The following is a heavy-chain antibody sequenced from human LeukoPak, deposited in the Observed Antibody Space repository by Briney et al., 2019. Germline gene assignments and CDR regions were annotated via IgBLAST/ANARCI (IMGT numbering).Heavy chain of an antibody. V-gene: IGHV3-48*04. J-gene: IGHJ5*02. CDR2: IGSRGFTL. Sequence: GGSLRLSCAASGFTFSSSAMSWVRQAPGKGLEWVSYIGSRGFTLYYADSVKGRFTISRDNAKNSLYLQMNSLRAEDTAVYYCARDSPQTWGQGTLVTVSS. CDR3: ARDSPQT. CDR1: GFTFSSSA.